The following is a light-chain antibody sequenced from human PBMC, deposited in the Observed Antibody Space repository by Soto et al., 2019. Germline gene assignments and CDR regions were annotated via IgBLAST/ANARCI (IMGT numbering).Light chain of an antibody. J-gene: IGKJ1*01. Sequence: DIQMTQSPFSLSASVGDRVTITCRASQSISSYLNWYQQKPGKPPKLLIYAAVSLQSGIPSRFSAYGSGTDFTLTISSLQPEDVATYYCQQSYSTPQTFGQGTKVDIK. CDR2: AAV. CDR3: QQSYSTPQT. CDR1: QSISSY. V-gene: IGKV1-39*01.